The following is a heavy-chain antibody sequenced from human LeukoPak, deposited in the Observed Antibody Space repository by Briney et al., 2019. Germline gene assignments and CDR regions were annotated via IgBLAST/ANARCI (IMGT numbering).Heavy chain of an antibody. CDR1: GFTVITNY. D-gene: IGHD3-22*01. Sequence: GGSLRPSCAVSGFTVITNYMNWVRQAPGKGLEWVSVVYSGGSTFYADSVKGRFTISRDNSKNTLYLQMNSLRAEDTAVYYCARLANPSGYWDWGQGTLVTVSS. CDR2: VYSGGST. CDR3: ARLANPSGYWD. V-gene: IGHV3-53*01. J-gene: IGHJ4*02.